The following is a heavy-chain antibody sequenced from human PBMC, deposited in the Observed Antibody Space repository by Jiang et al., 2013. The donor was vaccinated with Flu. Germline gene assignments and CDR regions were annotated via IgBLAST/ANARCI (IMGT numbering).Heavy chain of an antibody. CDR1: A. J-gene: IGHJ4*02. Sequence: AWNWIRQSPSRGLEWLGRTYYRSKWYNDYAVSVKSRITINPDTSKNQFSLQLNSVTPEDTAAYYCARDCGWLDFDYWGQGTLVTVSS. D-gene: IGHD6-19*01. CDR3: ARDCGWLDFDY. CDR2: TYYRSKWYN. V-gene: IGHV6-1*01.